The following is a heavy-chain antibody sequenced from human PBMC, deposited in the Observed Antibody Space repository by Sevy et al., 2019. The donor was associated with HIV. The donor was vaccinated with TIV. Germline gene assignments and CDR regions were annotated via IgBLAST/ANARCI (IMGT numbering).Heavy chain of an antibody. CDR3: ARRYFDL. J-gene: IGHJ4*02. CDR2: IRQDGNEI. V-gene: IGHV3-7*01. Sequence: GGSLRLSCVASGFTFDNYWMQWVRQAPGKGLEWVANIRQDGNEIYYADSVKGRFTISRDNAKESLYLQMSNLRGEDTAIYYCARRYFDLWGQGILVTVSS. CDR1: GFTFDNYW.